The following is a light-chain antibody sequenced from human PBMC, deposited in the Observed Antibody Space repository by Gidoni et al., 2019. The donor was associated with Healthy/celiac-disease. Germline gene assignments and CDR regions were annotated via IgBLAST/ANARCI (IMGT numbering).Light chain of an antibody. CDR2: AAS. J-gene: IGKJ2*01. CDR1: QGISSY. V-gene: IGKV1-9*01. Sequence: DIPLTQSPSFLSASVGDRVTITCRASQGISSYLAWYQQKPGKAPKLLIYAASTLQSGVPSRFSGSGSGTEFTLTISSLQPEDFATYYCQQINSYPRTFGQGTKLEIK. CDR3: QQINSYPRT.